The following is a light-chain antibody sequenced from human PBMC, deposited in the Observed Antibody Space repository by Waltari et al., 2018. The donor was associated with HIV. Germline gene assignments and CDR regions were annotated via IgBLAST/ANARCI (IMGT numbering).Light chain of an antibody. CDR3: SSYAAMNNFYVL. CDR2: EVT. Sequence: QPALTQPPAVSGSPGQSVTISSTGTSSDTGLYNYVSWDQQCHGKAPKLVIFEVTKPPSGVPDRFSGSKSVNTASLTVSGLQPEDEGDYYCSSYAAMNNFYVLFGGGTKLTVL. CDR1: SSDTGLYNY. J-gene: IGLJ2*01. V-gene: IGLV2-8*01.